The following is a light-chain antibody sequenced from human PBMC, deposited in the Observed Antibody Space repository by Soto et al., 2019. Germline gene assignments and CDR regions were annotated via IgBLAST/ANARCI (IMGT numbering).Light chain of an antibody. Sequence: DIQMTQSPSSLSASVGDRVTITCRASQSISSYLNWYRQRPGKAPELLIYASSTVQTGVPSRFSGSGSGTDFTLTISSLQPEDFATYYCQQSYSTPLTFGGGTKVDIK. CDR2: ASS. V-gene: IGKV1-39*01. J-gene: IGKJ4*01. CDR3: QQSYSTPLT. CDR1: QSISSY.